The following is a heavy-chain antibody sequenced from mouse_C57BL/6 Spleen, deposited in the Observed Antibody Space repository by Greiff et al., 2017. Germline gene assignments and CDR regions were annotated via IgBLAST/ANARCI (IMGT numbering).Heavy chain of an antibody. V-gene: IGHV1-80*01. CDR1: GYAFSSYW. D-gene: IGHD1-1*01. Sequence: VQLQQSGAELVKPGASVKISCKASGYAFSSYWMNWVKQRPGKGLGWIGQIYPGDGDTNYNGKFKGKATLTADKSSSTAYMQLSSLTSEDSAVYFCARDYGSSYVYAMDYWGQGTSVTVSS. CDR2: IYPGDGDT. CDR3: ARDYGSSYVYAMDY. J-gene: IGHJ4*01.